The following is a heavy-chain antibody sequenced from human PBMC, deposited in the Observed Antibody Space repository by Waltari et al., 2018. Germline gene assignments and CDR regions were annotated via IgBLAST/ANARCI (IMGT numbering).Heavy chain of an antibody. V-gene: IGHV4-31*03. CDR1: GGPISSGGYY. J-gene: IGHJ4*02. CDR2: IYYSGST. CDR3: ARTDYGGNSIDY. D-gene: IGHD4-17*01. Sequence: QVQLQESGPGLVKPSQTLSLTCTVSGGPISSGGYYWSWIRQHPGKGLEWIGYIYYSGSTYYNPSLKSRVTISVDTSKNQFSLKLSSVTAADTAVYYCARTDYGGNSIDYWGQGTLVTVSS.